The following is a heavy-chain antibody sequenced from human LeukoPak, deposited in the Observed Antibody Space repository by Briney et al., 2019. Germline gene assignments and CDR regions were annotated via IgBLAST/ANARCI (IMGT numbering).Heavy chain of an antibody. J-gene: IGHJ3*02. CDR2: INHSGST. D-gene: IGHD3-3*01. CDR1: GGSFSGYY. Sequence: MPSETLSLTCAVYGGSFSGYYWSWIRQHPGKGLEWIGEINHSGSTNYNPSLKSRVTISVDTSKNQFSLKLSSVTAADTAVYYCARLPIFGVVADAFDIWGQGTMVTVSS. CDR3: ARLPIFGVVADAFDI. V-gene: IGHV4-34*01.